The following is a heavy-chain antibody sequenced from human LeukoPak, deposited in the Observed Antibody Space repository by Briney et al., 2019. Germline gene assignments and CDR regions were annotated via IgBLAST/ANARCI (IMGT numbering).Heavy chain of an antibody. CDR2: ISGSGGST. D-gene: IGHD3-22*01. J-gene: IGHJ4*02. CDR1: GLTFSSYA. V-gene: IGHV3-23*01. CDR3: AGPYYFDSSGYYPALGC. Sequence: GGSLRLSCAASGLTFSSYAMSWVRQAPGKGLEWVSAISGSGGSTYYADSVKGRFTISRDNSKNSLFLQMNSLRAEDTAVYYCAGPYYFDSSGYYPALGCWGQGTLVTVSS.